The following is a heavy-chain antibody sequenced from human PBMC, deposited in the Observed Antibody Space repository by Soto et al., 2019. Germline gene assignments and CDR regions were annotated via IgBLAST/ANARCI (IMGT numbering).Heavy chain of an antibody. CDR3: VGAHFDS. CDR2: INEDGSDT. J-gene: IGHJ4*02. Sequence: EVLMVESGGDLVQPGGSLRLSCSGSGFTFSSYWMNWVRQTPGKGLEWVANINEDGSDTYYMDAVKGRFTISRDNAKNSLYLQMTSLRAEDTAVSFCVGAHFDSWGQGTLVIVSS. CDR1: GFTFSSYW. D-gene: IGHD1-26*01. V-gene: IGHV3-7*01.